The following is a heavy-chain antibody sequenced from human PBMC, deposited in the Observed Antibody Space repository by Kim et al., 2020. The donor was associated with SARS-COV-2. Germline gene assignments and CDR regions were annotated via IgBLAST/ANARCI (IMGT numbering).Heavy chain of an antibody. J-gene: IGHJ6*02. Sequence: SETLSLTCTVSGGSVSSGSYYWSWIRQPPGKGLEWIGYIYYSGSTNYNPSLKSRVTISVDTSKNQFSLKLSSVTAADTAVYYCARDRYQRYYDILTGSSYYYYGMDVWGQGTTVTVSS. CDR3: ARDRYQRYYDILTGSSYYYYGMDV. CDR2: IYYSGST. D-gene: IGHD3-9*01. CDR1: GGSVSSGSYY. V-gene: IGHV4-61*01.